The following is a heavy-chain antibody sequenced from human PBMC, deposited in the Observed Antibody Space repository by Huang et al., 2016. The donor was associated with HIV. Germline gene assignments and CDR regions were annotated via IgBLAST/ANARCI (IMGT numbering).Heavy chain of an antibody. J-gene: IGHJ5*02. V-gene: IGHV1-2*02. CDR1: GYIFTDYS. CDR3: ARAVVRGLIIRFDP. CDR2: GNPKSGAT. D-gene: IGHD3-10*01. Sequence: QVQLVQSGAEVKKPGASVKVSCRTSGYIFTDYSLHWVRQAPGQGLGWMGWGNPKSGATSQAQMGQGRLHITTDTSTSAVYMELANLRSDDTAVYYCARAVVRGLIIRFDPWGQGPWSPSPQ.